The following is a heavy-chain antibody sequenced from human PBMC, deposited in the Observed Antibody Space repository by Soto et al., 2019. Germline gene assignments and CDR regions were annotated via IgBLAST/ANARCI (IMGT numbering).Heavy chain of an antibody. CDR3: ARDPPNDKTQLDYGMDV. CDR2: ISGSGGTT. D-gene: IGHD2-2*01. V-gene: IGHV3-23*01. Sequence: EVQLLESGGGLVQPGGSLRISCLASGFTFSRNAMSWVRQAPGKGLEWVSAISGSGGTTFYADSVKGRFAVSRDNSKNTLYLQMNSLRAEDTGVYYCARDPPNDKTQLDYGMDVWGQGTAVTVSS. CDR1: GFTFSRNA. J-gene: IGHJ6*02.